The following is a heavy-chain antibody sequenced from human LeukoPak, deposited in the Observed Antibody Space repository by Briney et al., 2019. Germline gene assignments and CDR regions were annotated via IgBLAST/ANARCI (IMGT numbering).Heavy chain of an antibody. CDR2: INWNGGGT. V-gene: IGHV3-20*01. Sequence: GGSLRLSCAASGFTFDDYGMSWVRQAPGKGLEWVSGINWNGGGTGYADSVKGRFTISRDNAKNSLYLQMNSLRAEETALYHCARASGIVVVPARGFGNAFDIWGQGTMVTVSS. CDR3: ARASGIVVVPARGFGNAFDI. J-gene: IGHJ3*02. CDR1: GFTFDDYG. D-gene: IGHD2-2*01.